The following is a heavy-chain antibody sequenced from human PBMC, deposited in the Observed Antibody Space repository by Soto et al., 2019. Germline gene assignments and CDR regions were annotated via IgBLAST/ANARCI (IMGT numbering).Heavy chain of an antibody. Sequence: GGSLRLSCAASGFTFSSYAMSWVRQAPGKGLEWVGRIKSKTDGGTTDYAAPVKGRFTISRDDSKNTLYLQMNSLKTEDTAVYYCTTKKVKRVPAAMPGTAVPYYYYGMDVWGQGTTVTVSS. J-gene: IGHJ6*02. CDR1: GFTFSSYA. V-gene: IGHV3-15*01. CDR2: IKSKTDGGTT. CDR3: TTKKVKRVPAAMPGTAVPYYYYGMDV. D-gene: IGHD2-2*01.